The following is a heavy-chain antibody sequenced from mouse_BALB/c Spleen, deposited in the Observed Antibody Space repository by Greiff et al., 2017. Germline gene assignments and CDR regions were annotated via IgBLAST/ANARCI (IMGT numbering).Heavy chain of an antibody. J-gene: IGHJ3*01. CDR1: GFSLTSYG. V-gene: IGHV2-9*02. CDR2: IRAGGST. CDR3: ARDDNGYSDDWFAY. D-gene: IGHD2-2*01. Sequence: QVQLKESGPGLVAPSQSLSISCTVSGFSLTSYGVHWVRQPPGKGLEWLGVIRAGGSTNYNSTLMSRLSISKDNSKSQVFIKMNSLQTDDTAVYYCARDDNGYSDDWFAYWGQGTLVTVSA.